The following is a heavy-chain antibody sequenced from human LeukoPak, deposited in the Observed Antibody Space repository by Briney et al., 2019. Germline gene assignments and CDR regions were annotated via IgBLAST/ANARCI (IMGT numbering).Heavy chain of an antibody. CDR2: IHYSGST. V-gene: IGHV4-59*01. J-gene: IGHJ4*02. Sequence: SETLSLTCIVSGGSISTSYWSWIRQPPGKELEWIGYIHYSGSTNYNPSLKSRVTISVDTSKSQFSLNLSSVTAADTAVYYCARATAYYCIDYWGQGTLVTVSS. CDR3: ARATAYYCIDY. D-gene: IGHD2-21*01. CDR1: GGSISTSY.